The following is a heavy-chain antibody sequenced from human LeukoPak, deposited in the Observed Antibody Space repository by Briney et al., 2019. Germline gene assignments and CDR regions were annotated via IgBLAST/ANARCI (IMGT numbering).Heavy chain of an antibody. V-gene: IGHV3-23*01. D-gene: IGHD3-9*01. CDR3: ASLDSYYDILTGAD. Sequence: GGSLRLSCAASGFTFSSYAMSWVRQAPGKGLEWVSAISGSGGSTYYADSVKGRFTISRDNSKNTLYLQMNSLRAEDTAVYYCASLDSYYDILTGADWGQGTLVTVSS. CDR1: GFTFSSYA. J-gene: IGHJ4*02. CDR2: ISGSGGST.